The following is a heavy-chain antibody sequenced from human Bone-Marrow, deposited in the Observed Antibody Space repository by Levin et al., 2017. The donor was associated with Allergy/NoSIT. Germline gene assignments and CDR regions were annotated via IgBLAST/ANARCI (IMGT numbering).Heavy chain of an antibody. D-gene: IGHD5-24*01. CDR2: IIPMFGTT. J-gene: IGHJ4*02. Sequence: KISCKASGGTFKSYTISWVRQAPGQGLEWMAGIIPMFGTTHYAQQFHGRVTITADESTITAYMELTSLRVEDTAIYYCARDEGLGLQISSWGQGTLVTVSS. V-gene: IGHV1-69*01. CDR1: GGTFKSYT. CDR3: ARDEGLGLQISS.